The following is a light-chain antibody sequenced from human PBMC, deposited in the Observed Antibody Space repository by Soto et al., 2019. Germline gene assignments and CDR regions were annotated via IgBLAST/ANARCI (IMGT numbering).Light chain of an antibody. J-gene: IGLJ1*01. CDR3: GSWDSSLSASV. CDR2: DDN. V-gene: IGLV1-51*01. CDR1: SSNIGGNS. Sequence: QYVLTQPPSMSAAPGQKVTISCSGSSSNIGGNSVSWYQQLPGTAPKLLIYDDNKRPSGIPDRFSGSKSGTSATLGITGFQTGDEADYYCGSWDSSLSASVFGTGTKVTVL.